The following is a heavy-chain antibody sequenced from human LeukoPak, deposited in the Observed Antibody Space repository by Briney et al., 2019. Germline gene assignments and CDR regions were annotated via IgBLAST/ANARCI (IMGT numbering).Heavy chain of an antibody. V-gene: IGHV4-59*04. D-gene: IGHD3-16*01. CDR3: ATGLGYHFDY. J-gene: IGHJ4*02. CDR2: IYYSGST. Sequence: SETLSLTCTVSGGSISSYYWSWIRQPPGKGLEWIGYIYYSGSTYYNPSLKSRVTISVDTSKNQFSLKLGSVTAADTAVYYCATGLGYHFDYWGQGTLVTVSS. CDR1: GGSISSYY.